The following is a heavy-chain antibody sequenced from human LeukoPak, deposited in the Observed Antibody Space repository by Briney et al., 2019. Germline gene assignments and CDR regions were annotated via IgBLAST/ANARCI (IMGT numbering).Heavy chain of an antibody. V-gene: IGHV3-9*03. Sequence: GGSLRLSCAASGFTFDDYAMHWVRQAPGEGRGWVSGISWNSGSIGYADSVEGRFTISRDNAKNSLYLQMNSLRAEDMALYYCAKGQYDLSGWFDPWGQGTLVTVSS. CDR1: GFTFDDYA. D-gene: IGHD3-3*01. CDR2: ISWNSGSI. J-gene: IGHJ5*02. CDR3: AKGQYDLSGWFDP.